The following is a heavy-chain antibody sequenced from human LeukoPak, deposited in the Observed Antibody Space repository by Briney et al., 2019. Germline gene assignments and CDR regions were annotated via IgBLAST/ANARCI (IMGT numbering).Heavy chain of an antibody. J-gene: IGHJ4*02. Sequence: SETLSLTCTVSGGSISSYYWSWIRQPPGKGLEWIGYIYHSGSTYYNPSLKSRVTISVDRSKNQFSLKLSSVTAADTAVYYCASRAYSSSSTDYWGQGTLVTVSS. CDR2: IYHSGST. V-gene: IGHV4-59*12. D-gene: IGHD6-6*01. CDR3: ASRAYSSSSTDY. CDR1: GGSISSYY.